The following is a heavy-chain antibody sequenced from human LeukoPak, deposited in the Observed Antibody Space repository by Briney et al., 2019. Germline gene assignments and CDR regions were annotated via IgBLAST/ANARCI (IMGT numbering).Heavy chain of an antibody. V-gene: IGHV5-51*01. D-gene: IGHD3-16*01. Sequence: GESLKISCKGAGFSFTNCWIACVRHLPGKGRVWMVIIFPGDSDTRYSPSFQGRVTISADKSISTAYLQRSTLKASDTAMYYCARTRGYRFGYNWFDPWGEGTLVTVSS. CDR2: IFPGDSDT. CDR3: ARTRGYRFGYNWFDP. CDR1: GFSFTNCW. J-gene: IGHJ5*02.